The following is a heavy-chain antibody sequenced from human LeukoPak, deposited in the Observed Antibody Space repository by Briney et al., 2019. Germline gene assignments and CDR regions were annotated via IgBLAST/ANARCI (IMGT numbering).Heavy chain of an antibody. Sequence: ASVTVSCKASGYTFTSYGISWVRQAPGQGLEWMGWISAYNGNTNYAQKLQGRVTMTTDTSTSTAYMELRSLRSDDTAVYYCARDYDILTGYYALPPNWEGAYYYYGMDVWGQGTTVTVSS. CDR3: ARDYDILTGYYALPPNWEGAYYYYGMDV. CDR1: GYTFTSYG. V-gene: IGHV1-18*01. D-gene: IGHD3-9*01. CDR2: ISAYNGNT. J-gene: IGHJ6*02.